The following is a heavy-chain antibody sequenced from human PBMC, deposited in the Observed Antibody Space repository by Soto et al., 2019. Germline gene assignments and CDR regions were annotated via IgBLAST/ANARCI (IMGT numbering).Heavy chain of an antibody. V-gene: IGHV1-8*01. D-gene: IGHD4-17*01. CDR3: ARWDYGYSARFDY. CDR1: GYTFTSHD. CDR2: MNPNSGNT. J-gene: IGHJ4*02. Sequence: QVPLVQSGAEVKKSGASVKVSCKASGYTFTSHDINWVRQATGQGLEWMGWMNPNSGNTGYAQKFQGRVTMTRNTSISTAYMELSGLRSEDTAVYYCARWDYGYSARFDYWGQGTMVTFSS.